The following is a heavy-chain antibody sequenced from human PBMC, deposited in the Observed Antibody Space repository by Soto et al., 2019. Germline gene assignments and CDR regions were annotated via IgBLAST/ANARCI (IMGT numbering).Heavy chain of an antibody. CDR1: GFTFSSYG. D-gene: IGHD6-19*01. CDR3: ARELAVAGIHFDY. Sequence: PGGSLRLSCAASGFTFSSYGMHWVRQAPGKGLEWVAVIWYDGSNKYYADSVKGRFTISRDNSKNTLYLQMNSLRAEGTAVYYCARELAVAGIHFDYWGPGTLVTVYS. V-gene: IGHV3-33*01. CDR2: IWYDGSNK. J-gene: IGHJ4*02.